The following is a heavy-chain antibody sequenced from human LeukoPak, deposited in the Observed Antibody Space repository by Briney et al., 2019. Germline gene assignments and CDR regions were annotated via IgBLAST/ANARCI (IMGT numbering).Heavy chain of an antibody. CDR3: ARSSGYISY. D-gene: IGHD5-12*01. CDR2: IYFSGST. V-gene: IGHV4-59*01. J-gene: IGHJ4*02. Sequence: PSETLSLTCTVSGGSITSYYWSWIRQPPGKGLEWIGYIYFSGSTNYNPSLKSRATISVDTSKNQFSLKVSSVTAADTAVYCCARSSGYISYWGQGTLVTVSS. CDR1: GGSITSYY.